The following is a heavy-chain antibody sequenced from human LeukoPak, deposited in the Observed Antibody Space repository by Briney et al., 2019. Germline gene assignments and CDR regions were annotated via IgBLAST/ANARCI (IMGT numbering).Heavy chain of an antibody. Sequence: GGSLRLSCAASGLTLRNFAMTWVRQAPGKGLEWVSSISISGGNTYYADSVKGRFTISRDNSKNTLYLQINSLRAEDTAVYYCAREVRPNDYWGQGTLVTVSS. D-gene: IGHD6-25*01. CDR1: GLTLRNFA. V-gene: IGHV3-23*01. CDR2: ISISGGNT. CDR3: AREVRPNDY. J-gene: IGHJ4*02.